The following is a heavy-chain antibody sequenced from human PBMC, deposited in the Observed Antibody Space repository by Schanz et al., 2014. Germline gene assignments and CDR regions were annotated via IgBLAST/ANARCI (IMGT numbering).Heavy chain of an antibody. V-gene: IGHV1-69*09. Sequence: QVQLVQSGAEVKKPGASVKVSCKASGYTFTSYDINWVRQATGQGLEWMGRIIPILDKTNYAQKFQGRVTMTADKSASTVYMELSSLRSEDTAVYYCARDGEAAAGCDYWGQGTLVTVSS. CDR1: GYTFTSYD. CDR3: ARDGEAAAGCDY. D-gene: IGHD6-13*01. J-gene: IGHJ4*02. CDR2: IIPILDKT.